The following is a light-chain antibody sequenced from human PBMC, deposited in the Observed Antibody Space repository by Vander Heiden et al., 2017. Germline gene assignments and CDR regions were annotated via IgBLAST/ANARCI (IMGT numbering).Light chain of an antibody. CDR3: HQHNNWHPALHT. CDR1: QGVVN. Sequence: EIVMTQSPASMSVSPGEGDTLSCRASQGVVNVAWYQQKPGQAPRLLIYGASTRATGIPARFSGGGSGTDFTLTIRGLQSEDSAVYYCHQHNNWHPALHTFGPGTKLEIK. V-gene: IGKV3-15*01. CDR2: GAS. J-gene: IGKJ2*01.